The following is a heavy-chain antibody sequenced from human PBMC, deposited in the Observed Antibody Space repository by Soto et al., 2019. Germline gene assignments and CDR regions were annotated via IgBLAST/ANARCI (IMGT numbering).Heavy chain of an antibody. CDR2: INWNDEE. CDR1: GFSLNTRAVG. J-gene: IGHJ3*02. D-gene: IGHD2-15*01. CDR3: AHRHDLGGFDI. V-gene: IGHV2-5*01. Sequence: QITLKASGPTLVKPTQTLTLTSTFSGFSLNTRAVGVGWIRQAPGKALEWLALINWNDEERYSPSLKDRLTITKDTSKNQVVLPMTNIGPVDTAIYYCAHRHDLGGFDIWGQGTAVTVSS.